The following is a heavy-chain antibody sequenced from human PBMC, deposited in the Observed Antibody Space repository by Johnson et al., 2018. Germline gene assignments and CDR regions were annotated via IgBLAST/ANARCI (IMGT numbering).Heavy chain of an antibody. D-gene: IGHD2/OR15-2a*01. CDR3: VGDVDTSYVSRRGEL. J-gene: IGHJ4*02. CDR1: GIIFSSCS. V-gene: IGHV3-48*02. Sequence: VQSGESLRLSCEASGIIFSSCSINWVRQAPGKGLDWVAYIASDSSTILYGDSVRGRFPISRDKAKKSACLQMNNQRDEDTAVYYCVGDVDTSYVSRRGELGGQGTLGTVSS. CDR2: IASDSSTI.